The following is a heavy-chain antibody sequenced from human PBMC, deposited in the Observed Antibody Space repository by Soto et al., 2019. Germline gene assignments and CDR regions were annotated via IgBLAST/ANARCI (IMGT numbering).Heavy chain of an antibody. D-gene: IGHD4-17*01. V-gene: IGHV4-59*01. CDR1: GGSISSYY. CDR2: IYYSGST. CDR3: ARDLYGEGWFAP. Sequence: SETLSLTCTVSGGSISSYYWSWIRQPPGKGLEWIGYIYYSGSTNYNPSLKSRVTISVDTSKNQFSLKLSSVTAADTAVYYCARDLYGEGWFAPWGQGTLVTVSS. J-gene: IGHJ5*02.